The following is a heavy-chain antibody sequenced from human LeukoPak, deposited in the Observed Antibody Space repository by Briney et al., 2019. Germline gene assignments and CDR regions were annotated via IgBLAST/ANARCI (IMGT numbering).Heavy chain of an antibody. D-gene: IGHD3-10*02. J-gene: IGHJ6*04. CDR3: AELGITMIGGV. Sequence: GGTLRLSCAASGFTFSSYEMNWGRQAPGKGLEWGSYISSIGSTIYYADSVQGRFTISRDNAKNSLYLQMNSLRAEDTAVYYCAELGITMIGGVWGKGTTVTISS. CDR1: GFTFSSYE. CDR2: ISSIGSTI. V-gene: IGHV3-48*03.